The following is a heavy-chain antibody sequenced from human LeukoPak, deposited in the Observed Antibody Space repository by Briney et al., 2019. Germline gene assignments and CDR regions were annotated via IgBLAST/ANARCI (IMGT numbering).Heavy chain of an antibody. V-gene: IGHV4-59*01. CDR2: IFYSGST. J-gene: IGHJ6*03. CDR1: GGSISTYY. Sequence: PSETLSLTCTVSGGSISTYYWSWIRQPPGKGLEWIAYIFYSGSTNYNPSLKSRVTISVDTSKNQFSLKLSSVTAADTAVYYCARGRATGSYYYYYMDVWGKGTTVTVSS. D-gene: IGHD2-8*02. CDR3: ARGRATGSYYYYYMDV.